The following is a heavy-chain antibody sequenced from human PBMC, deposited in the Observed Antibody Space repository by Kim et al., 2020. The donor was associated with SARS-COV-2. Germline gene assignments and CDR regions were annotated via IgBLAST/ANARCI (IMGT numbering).Heavy chain of an antibody. V-gene: IGHV1-2*02. CDR2: INPNSGGT. CDR3: ARDPLFSTGTWVY. CDR1: GYTFTGYY. Sequence: ASVKVSCKASGYTFTGYYMHWVRQAPGQGLEWMGWINPNSGGTNYAQKFQGRVTMTRDTSISTAYMELSRLRSDDTAVYYCARDPLFSTGTWVYWGQGTLVTVSS. J-gene: IGHJ4*02. D-gene: IGHD1-1*01.